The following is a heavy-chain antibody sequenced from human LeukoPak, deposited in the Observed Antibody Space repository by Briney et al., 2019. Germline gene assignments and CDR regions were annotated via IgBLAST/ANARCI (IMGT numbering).Heavy chain of an antibody. CDR3: ARGTYYKNWFDP. V-gene: IGHV4-39*07. CDR1: GGSISSGSYY. D-gene: IGHD3-10*01. CDR2: INHSGST. J-gene: IGHJ5*02. Sequence: PSETLSLTCTVSGGSISSGSYYWSWIRQPPGKGLEWIGEINHSGSTNYNPSLKSRVTISVDTSKNQFSLKLSSVTAADTAVYYCARGTYYKNWFDPWGQGTLVTVSS.